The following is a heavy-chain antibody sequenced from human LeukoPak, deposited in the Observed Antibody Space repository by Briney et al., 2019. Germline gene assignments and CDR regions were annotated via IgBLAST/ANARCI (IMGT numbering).Heavy chain of an antibody. CDR3: ARTSIAARRRYFDY. D-gene: IGHD6-6*01. CDR1: GGSFSGYY. CDR2: INHSGST. Sequence: SETLSLTCAVYGGSFSGYYWSWIRQPPGKGLEWIGEINHSGSTNYNPSLKSRVTVPVDTSKNQFSLKLSSVTAADTAVYYCARTSIAARRRYFDYWGQGTLVTVSS. V-gene: IGHV4-34*01. J-gene: IGHJ4*02.